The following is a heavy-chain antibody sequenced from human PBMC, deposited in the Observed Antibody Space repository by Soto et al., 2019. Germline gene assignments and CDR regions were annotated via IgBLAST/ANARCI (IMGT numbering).Heavy chain of an antibody. CDR2: INSDGSST. CDR1: GFTFSSYW. D-gene: IGHD4-17*01. CDR3: AKVPVTRPLGDY. V-gene: IGHV3-74*01. Sequence: EVQLVESGGGLVQPGGSLRLSCAASGFTFSSYWMHWVRQVPGKGLVWVSRINSDGSSTYYADSVKGRFTISRDNSKNTLYLQMNSLRAEDTAVYYCAKVPVTRPLGDYWGQGTLVTVSS. J-gene: IGHJ4*02.